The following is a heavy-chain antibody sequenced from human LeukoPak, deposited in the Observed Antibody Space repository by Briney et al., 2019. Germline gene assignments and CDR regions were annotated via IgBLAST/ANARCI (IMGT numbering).Heavy chain of an antibody. J-gene: IGHJ4*02. CDR1: GGTFSSYA. CDR2: IIPIFGTA. D-gene: IGHD2-21*01. CDR3: ARVGHCGGDCYSYYFDY. Sequence: GASVKVSCKASGGTFSSYAISWVRQAPGQGLEWMGGIIPIFGTANYAQKFQGRVTITADESTSTAYMELSSLRSEDTAVYYCARVGHCGGDCYSYYFDYWGQGTLVTVSS. V-gene: IGHV1-69*13.